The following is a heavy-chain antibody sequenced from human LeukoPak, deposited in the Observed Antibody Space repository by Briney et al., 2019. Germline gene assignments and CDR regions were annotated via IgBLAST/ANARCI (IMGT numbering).Heavy chain of an antibody. CDR1: GGSISSSSYY. CDR3: ARHVGAAAGISPLYYYYYYMDV. J-gene: IGHJ6*03. CDR2: IYYSGST. Sequence: ASETLSLTCTVSGGSISSSSYYWGWIRQPPGKGLEWIGSIYYSGSTYYNPSLKSRVTISVDTSKNQFSLKLSSVTAADTAVYYCARHVGAAAGISPLYYYYYYMDVWGKGTTVTISS. V-gene: IGHV4-39*01. D-gene: IGHD6-13*01.